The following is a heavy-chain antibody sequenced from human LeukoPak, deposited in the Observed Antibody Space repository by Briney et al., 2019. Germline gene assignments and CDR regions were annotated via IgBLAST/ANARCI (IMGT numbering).Heavy chain of an antibody. CDR3: ARGGRWELPRPYAFDI. CDR2: ISAYNGHT. J-gene: IGHJ3*02. Sequence: GASVKVSCKASGYTFTSYGISWVRQAPGQGLEWLGWISAYNGHTNYAQKFQGRVTMTTDTSTSTAYMERRGVRSDDTAVYYCARGGRWELPRPYAFDIWGQGTIVTVSS. CDR1: GYTFTSYG. V-gene: IGHV1-18*01. D-gene: IGHD1-26*01.